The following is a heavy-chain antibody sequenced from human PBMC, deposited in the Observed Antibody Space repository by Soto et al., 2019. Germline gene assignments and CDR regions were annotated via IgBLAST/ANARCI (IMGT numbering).Heavy chain of an antibody. CDR1: GASISTSPDY. Sequence: QLQLQESGPGQVKPSETLSLICNVSGASISTSPDYWGWIRQPPGKGLEWIGSISSSGSTYYSPSLKSRVTISVDTSKNQFSLKLNSVTAADTAVYYCARQWVSKGRIIWFVWYFDFWGRGTLVTVSS. CDR2: ISSSGST. V-gene: IGHV4-39*01. CDR3: ARQWVSKGRIIWFVWYFDF. D-gene: IGHD1-26*01. J-gene: IGHJ2*01.